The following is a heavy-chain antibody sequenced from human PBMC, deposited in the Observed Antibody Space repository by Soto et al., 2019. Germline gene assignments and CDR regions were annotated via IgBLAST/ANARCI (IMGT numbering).Heavy chain of an antibody. CDR1: GFTFSSFA. Sequence: GGSLRLSCAASGFTFSSFAMTWVRQAPGKGLEWVSTLSGSGVSTYYADSVKGRFTISRDNSKNTLHLQMNSLRVEDTAVYYCSKLSVAANDYWGQGTLVTVSS. CDR2: LSGSGVST. CDR3: SKLSVAANDY. J-gene: IGHJ4*02. D-gene: IGHD6-19*01. V-gene: IGHV3-23*01.